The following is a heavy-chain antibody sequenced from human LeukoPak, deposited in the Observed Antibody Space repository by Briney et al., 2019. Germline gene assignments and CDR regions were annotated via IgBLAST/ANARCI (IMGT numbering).Heavy chain of an antibody. Sequence: PSEPLSLTCTVSGGSISSYYWSWIRQPPGKGLEWIGYIFYSGSTNYNPSLKSRVTISVDTSKNQFSLKLSSVTAADTAVYYCARGYYDFWSGDYYGMDVWGQDTTDPVSS. CDR3: ARGYYDFWSGDYYGMDV. CDR1: GGSISSYY. V-gene: IGHV4-59*08. D-gene: IGHD3-3*01. CDR2: IFYSGST. J-gene: IGHJ6*02.